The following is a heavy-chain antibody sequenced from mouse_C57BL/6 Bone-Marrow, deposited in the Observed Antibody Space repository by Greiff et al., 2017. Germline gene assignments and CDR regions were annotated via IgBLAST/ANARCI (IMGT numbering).Heavy chain of an antibody. Sequence: EVQRVESGAELVRPGASVKLSCTASGFNIKDDYMHWVKQRPEQGLEWIGWIDPENGDTEYASKFQGKATITADTSSNTAYLQLSSLTSEDAAVYCCTTSLGHFWGQGTTLTVSS. CDR2: IDPENGDT. CDR3: TTSLGHF. D-gene: IGHD4-1*01. J-gene: IGHJ2*01. V-gene: IGHV14-4*01. CDR1: GFNIKDDY.